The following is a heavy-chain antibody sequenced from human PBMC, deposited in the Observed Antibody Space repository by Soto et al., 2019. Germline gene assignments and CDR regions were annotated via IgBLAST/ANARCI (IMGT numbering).Heavy chain of an antibody. J-gene: IGHJ6*03. V-gene: IGHV1-18*01. CDR1: GYTFTSYG. CDR3: ARAISGFNYDILTGYPDSYYYYYYMDV. Sequence: ASVKVSCKASGYTFTSYGISWVRQAPGQGLEWMGWISAYNGNTNYAQKLQGRVTMTTDTSTSTAYMELRSLRSDDTAVYYCARAISGFNYDILTGYPDSYYYYYYMDVWGKGTTVTVSS. CDR2: ISAYNGNT. D-gene: IGHD3-9*01.